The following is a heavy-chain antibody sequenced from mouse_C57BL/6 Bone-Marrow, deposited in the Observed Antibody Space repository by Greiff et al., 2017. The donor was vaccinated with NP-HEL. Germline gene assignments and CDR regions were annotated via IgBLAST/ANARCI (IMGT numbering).Heavy chain of an antibody. CDR2: IYPRSGNT. J-gene: IGHJ3*01. V-gene: IGHV1-81*01. D-gene: IGHD3-2*02. CDR3: ARGQLRLRLFAY. CDR1: GYTFTSYG. Sequence: QVQLQQSGAELARPGASVKLSCKASGYTFTSYGISWVKQRTGQGLEWIGEIYPRSGNTYYNEKFKGKATLTADKSSSTAYMELRSLTSEDSAVYFCARGQLRLRLFAYWGHGTLVTVSA.